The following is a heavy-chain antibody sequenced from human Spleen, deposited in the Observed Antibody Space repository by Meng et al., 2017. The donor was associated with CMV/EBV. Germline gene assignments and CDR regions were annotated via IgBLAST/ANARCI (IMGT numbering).Heavy chain of an antibody. J-gene: IGHJ6*02. Sequence: GESLKISCAASGFTFSDYGMHWVRQAPGKGLEWVAFIRYDGSNEYYADSTRGRFTISRDNSQHTLYLQMNSLRAEDTAVYYCAKRTMFLSYGMDVWGQGTTVTVSS. CDR2: IRYDGSNE. CDR1: GFTFSDYG. D-gene: IGHD1-1*01. CDR3: AKRTMFLSYGMDV. V-gene: IGHV3-30*02.